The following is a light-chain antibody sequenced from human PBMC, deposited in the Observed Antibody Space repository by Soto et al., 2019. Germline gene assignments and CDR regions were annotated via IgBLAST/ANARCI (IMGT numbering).Light chain of an antibody. CDR1: SSDVGSYNL. CDR2: EGS. Sequence: QSALTQPASVSGSPGQSXTXSCTGTSSDVGSYNLVSWYQQHPGKAPKLMIYEGSKRPSGVSNRFSGSKSGNTASLTISGLQAEDEADYYCCSYAGSSTYVFGTGTKLTVL. J-gene: IGLJ1*01. CDR3: CSYAGSSTYV. V-gene: IGLV2-23*01.